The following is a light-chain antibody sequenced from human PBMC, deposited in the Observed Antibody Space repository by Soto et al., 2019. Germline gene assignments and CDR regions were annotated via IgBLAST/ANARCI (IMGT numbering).Light chain of an antibody. J-gene: IGLJ1*01. CDR1: SSDVGGYNY. V-gene: IGLV2-14*01. CDR2: EVS. Sequence: QSALTQPASVSGSPGQSITISCTGTSSDVGGYNYVSWYQQHPGKAPKLMVYEVSNRPSGVSYRFSGSKSGNTASLTISGLQAEDEADYYCSSYTSSNPDDYVFGTGTKLTVL. CDR3: SSYTSSNPDDYV.